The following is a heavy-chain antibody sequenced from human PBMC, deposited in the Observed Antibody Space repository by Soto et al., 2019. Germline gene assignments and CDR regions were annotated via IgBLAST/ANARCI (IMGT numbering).Heavy chain of an antibody. CDR2: ISSSSSTI. D-gene: IGHD2-15*01. J-gene: IGHJ4*02. CDR3: ARDSGYCSGGSCGVFDY. V-gene: IGHV3-48*02. Sequence: GGSLRLSCAASGFTFSSYSMNWVRQAPGKGLEWVSYISSSSSTIYYADSVKGRFTISRDNAKNSLYLQMNSLRDEDTAVYYCARDSGYCSGGSCGVFDYWGQGTLVTVSS. CDR1: GFTFSSYS.